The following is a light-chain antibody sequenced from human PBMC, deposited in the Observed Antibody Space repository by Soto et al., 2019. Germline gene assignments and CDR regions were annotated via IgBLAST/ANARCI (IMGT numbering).Light chain of an antibody. CDR2: WAS. Sequence: DIVMTQSPDSLAVSLGERATIHCKSSQSVFYSSDSRDYLAWYQRKPEQPPRLLITWASNRESGVPDRFSGSGSRTDFTLTINSLQAEDVAVYFCQQYYNTPPTFGGGTKVEIK. V-gene: IGKV4-1*01. CDR3: QQYYNTPPT. CDR1: QSVFYSSDSRDY. J-gene: IGKJ4*02.